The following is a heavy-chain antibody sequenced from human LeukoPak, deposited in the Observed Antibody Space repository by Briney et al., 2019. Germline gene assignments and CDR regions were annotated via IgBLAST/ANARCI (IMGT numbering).Heavy chain of an antibody. J-gene: IGHJ4*02. CDR1: GFTFRSYA. Sequence: PGGSLRLSCAASGFTFRSYAMSRVRQAPGKGLEWMANINQDGSEIYYVDSVKGRFTISRDNAKNSLYLQMNSLRAEDSAVYYCARGLRYCSGGSCSYWGQGTLVTVSS. CDR2: INQDGSEI. D-gene: IGHD2-15*01. CDR3: ARGLRYCSGGSCSY. V-gene: IGHV3-7*01.